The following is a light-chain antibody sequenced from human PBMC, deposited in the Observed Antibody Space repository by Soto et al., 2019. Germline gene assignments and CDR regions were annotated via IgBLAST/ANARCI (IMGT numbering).Light chain of an antibody. CDR2: EVT. V-gene: IGLV2-14*01. CDR3: SSHTSVNTRV. Sequence: ALAQRASVSGSPGQSIAISRTGTSSDVGSYDYVSWYQQHPDKAPKLMIYEVTQRPSGVSNRFSGSKSGNTASLAISGLQAEDEADYYCSSHTSVNTRVFGTGTKVTVL. CDR1: SSDVGSYDY. J-gene: IGLJ1*01.